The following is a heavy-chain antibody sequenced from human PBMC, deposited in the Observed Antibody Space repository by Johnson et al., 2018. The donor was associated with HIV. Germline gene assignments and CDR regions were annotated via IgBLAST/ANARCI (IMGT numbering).Heavy chain of an antibody. D-gene: IGHD4-23*01. CDR2: IKSESDGGST. Sequence: VQLVESGGGLVKPGGSLRLSCAASGFTFSNAWMSWVRQAPGKGLEWVGRIKSESDGGSTDHAAPVKGRFTISRDNAKNTLYLQMNSLRAEDTAVYYCARGTPYGGNSWDFDIWGQGTMVTVSS. CDR3: ARGTPYGGNSWDFDI. J-gene: IGHJ3*02. CDR1: GFTFSNAW. V-gene: IGHV3-15*05.